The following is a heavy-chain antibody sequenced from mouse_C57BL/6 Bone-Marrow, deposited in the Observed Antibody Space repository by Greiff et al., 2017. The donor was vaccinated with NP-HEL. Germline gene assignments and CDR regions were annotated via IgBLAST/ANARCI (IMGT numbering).Heavy chain of an antibody. D-gene: IGHD1-1*01. V-gene: IGHV1-26*01. CDR1: GYTFTDYY. CDR3: AGREFIATVVGWYFDV. CDR2: INPNNGGT. Sequence: EVQLQQSGPELVKPGASVKISCKASGYTFTDYYMNWVKQSHGKSLEWIGDINPNNGGTSYNQKFKGKATLTVDKSSSTAYMELRSLTSEDSAVYYCAGREFIATVVGWYFDVWGTGTTVTVSS. J-gene: IGHJ1*03.